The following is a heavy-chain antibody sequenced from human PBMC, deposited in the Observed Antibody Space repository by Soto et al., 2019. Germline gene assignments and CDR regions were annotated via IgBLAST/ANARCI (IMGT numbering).Heavy chain of an antibody. CDR3: AKGPLIAVAGLFDY. D-gene: IGHD6-19*01. J-gene: IGHJ4*02. V-gene: IGHV3-30*18. CDR1: GFTFSSYG. Sequence: PGGSLRLSCAASGFTFSSYGMHWVRQAPGKGLEWVAVISYDGSNKYYADSVKGRFTISRDNSKNTLYLQMSSLRAEDTAVYYCAKGPLIAVAGLFDYWGQGTLVTVPS. CDR2: ISYDGSNK.